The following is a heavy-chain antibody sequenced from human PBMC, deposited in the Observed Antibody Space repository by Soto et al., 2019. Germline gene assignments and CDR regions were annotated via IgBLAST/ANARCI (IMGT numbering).Heavy chain of an antibody. CDR3: ARDMVGPTKFDC. Sequence: VPWTAAWLNCVNYGSHRISKAPGKGLEWVTAISYDGNSMYYADSVKGRFTVSRDNSKNTQYLQMNSLRAEDTAVYFCARDMVGPTKFDCWGQGTLVTVSS. D-gene: IGHD1-26*01. CDR2: ISYDGNSM. CDR1: WLNCVNYG. V-gene: IGHV3-30-3*01. J-gene: IGHJ4*01.